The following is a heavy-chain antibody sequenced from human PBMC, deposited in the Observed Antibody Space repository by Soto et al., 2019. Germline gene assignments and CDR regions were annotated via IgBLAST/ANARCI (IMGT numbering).Heavy chain of an antibody. D-gene: IGHD3-22*01. Sequence: PGGSLRLSCAASGFTFSSYGMHWVRQAPGKGLEWVAVISYDGSNKYYADSVKGRFTISRDNSKNTLYLQMNSLRAEDTAVYYCAKYYDSSAAVGYWGQGTLVTVSA. CDR1: GFTFSSYG. J-gene: IGHJ4*02. V-gene: IGHV3-30*18. CDR3: AKYYDSSAAVGY. CDR2: ISYDGSNK.